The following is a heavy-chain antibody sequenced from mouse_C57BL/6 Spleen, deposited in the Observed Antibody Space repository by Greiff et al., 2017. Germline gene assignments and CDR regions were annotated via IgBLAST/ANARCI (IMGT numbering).Heavy chain of an antibody. CDR1: GYAFTNYL. D-gene: IGHD1-1*01. Sequence: QVQLQQSGAELVRPGTSVKVSCKASGYAFTNYLIEWVKQRPGQGLEWIGVINPGSGGTNYNEKFKGKATLTADKSSSTAYMQLSSLTSEDSAVYFFARRVWYGSSYGYFDVWGTGTTVTVSS. J-gene: IGHJ1*03. CDR2: INPGSGGT. CDR3: ARRVWYGSSYGYFDV. V-gene: IGHV1-54*01.